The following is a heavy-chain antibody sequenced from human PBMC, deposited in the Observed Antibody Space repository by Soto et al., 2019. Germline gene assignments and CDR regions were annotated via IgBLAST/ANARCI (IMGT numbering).Heavy chain of an antibody. D-gene: IGHD3-22*01. V-gene: IGHV1-2*02. CDR1: GHSFTQRY. Sequence: ASVKVSCKASGHSFTQRYLHWVRHAPGHGHEGMLWATPNTGGRNYAQRLHGRVTMTRDTSITTAYRELSSRRSDDTALFYCATIDSGGYYGNALDNWGQGTMVTVSS. J-gene: IGHJ3*02. CDR3: ATIDSGGYYGNALDN. CDR2: ATPNTGGR.